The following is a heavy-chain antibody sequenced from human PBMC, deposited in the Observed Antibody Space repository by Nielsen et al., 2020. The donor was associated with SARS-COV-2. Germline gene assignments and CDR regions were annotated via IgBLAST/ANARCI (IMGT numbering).Heavy chain of an antibody. J-gene: IGHJ5*02. CDR2: ICTAGDT. D-gene: IGHD3-22*01. CDR3: ARGGYDSSGYINWFDP. Sequence: GESLKISCAASGFTFSSYYMHWVRQATGKGLEWVSAICTAGDTYYPGSVKGRFTISRENAKNSLYLQMNSLRAGDTSVYYCARGGYDSSGYINWFDPWGQGTLVTVSS. V-gene: IGHV3-13*04. CDR1: GFTFSSYY.